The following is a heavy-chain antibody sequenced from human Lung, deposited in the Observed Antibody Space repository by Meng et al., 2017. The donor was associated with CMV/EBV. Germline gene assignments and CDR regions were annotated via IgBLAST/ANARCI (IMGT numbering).Heavy chain of an antibody. J-gene: IGHJ6*02. Sequence: SETXSLXXTVSGGSISSYYWSWIRQPPGKGLEDIGYIYYSGSTSYNPSLKSRITISVDTSKNQFSLKLSSVTAADTAVYYCARHGSGSYFYGMDVWGQGTTVTVSS. D-gene: IGHD3-10*01. CDR3: ARHGSGSYFYGMDV. V-gene: IGHV4-59*01. CDR2: IYYSGST. CDR1: GGSISSYY.